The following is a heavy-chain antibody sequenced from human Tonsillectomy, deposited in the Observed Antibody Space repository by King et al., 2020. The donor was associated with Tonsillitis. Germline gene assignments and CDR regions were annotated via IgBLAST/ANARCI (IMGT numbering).Heavy chain of an antibody. CDR3: ARAAQEWALTFDF. D-gene: IGHD1-26*01. CDR2: IYYSGTT. J-gene: IGHJ4*02. V-gene: IGHV4-59*08. CDR1: GGSINNYY. Sequence: VQLQESGPGLVKPSETLSLTCTVSGGSINNYYWNWIRQPPGKGLEWIGCIYYSGTTNYIPALKSRVTMSVDTSKKQFSLRLSSVTAADTAVYYCARAAQEWALTFDFWGQGTLVTVSS.